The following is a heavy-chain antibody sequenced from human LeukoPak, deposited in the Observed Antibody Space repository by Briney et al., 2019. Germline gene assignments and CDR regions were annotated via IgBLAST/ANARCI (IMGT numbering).Heavy chain of an antibody. CDR2: IYSSGST. CDR1: NGSISNYY. J-gene: IGHJ4*02. D-gene: IGHD3-16*01. V-gene: IGHV4-59*01. CDR3: ARGLTPLYYFDC. Sequence: ASETLSLTCTVSNGSISNYYWSWIRQPPGQGLEWIGHIYSSGSTNYNPSLKSRVTISVDTSKNQFSLRLSSVTAADTAVYYCARGLTPLYYFDCWGQGTLVTVSS.